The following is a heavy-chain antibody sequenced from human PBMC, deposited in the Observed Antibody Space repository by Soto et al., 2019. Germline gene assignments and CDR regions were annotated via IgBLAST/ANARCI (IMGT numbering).Heavy chain of an antibody. J-gene: IGHJ4*02. D-gene: IGHD3-22*01. CDR1: GDSVSSNSAG. CDR3: ARDADPHYDSSGSAPFDY. Sequence: SQTLSLTCAISGDSVSSNSAGWNWIRQSPSRGLEWLGRTYYRSKWYNDYAVSLKSRIAINPDTSKNHFSLQLNSVTPEDTAVYYCARDADPHYDSSGSAPFDYWGQGTLVTVSS. V-gene: IGHV6-1*01. CDR2: TYYRSKWYN.